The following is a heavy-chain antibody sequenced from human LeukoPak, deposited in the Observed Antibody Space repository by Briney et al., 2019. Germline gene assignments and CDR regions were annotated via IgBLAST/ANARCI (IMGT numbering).Heavy chain of an antibody. CDR1: GFTFSSYA. CDR3: AKNPANFDWSSDY. V-gene: IGHV3-23*01. D-gene: IGHD3-9*01. CDR2: ISGSGGST. J-gene: IGHJ4*02. Sequence: GGSLRLSCAASGFTFSSYAMSWVRQAPGKGLEWVSAISGSGGSTYYADSVKGRFTISRDNSKNTLYLQMNSLRAEDTAIYYCAKNPANFDWSSDYWGQGTLVTVSS.